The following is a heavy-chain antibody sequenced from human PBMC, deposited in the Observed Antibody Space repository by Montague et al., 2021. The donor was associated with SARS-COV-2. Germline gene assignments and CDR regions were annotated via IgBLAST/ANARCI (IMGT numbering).Heavy chain of an antibody. Sequence: SETLSLTCTVSGGSISSYYWSWIRQPPGKGLEWIGYIYYSGSTDYNPSLKSRVTISVGTSKNQFSLRLSSVTAADTAVYYCARRGQGTMVRGVIIRAFDIWGQGTMVTVSS. D-gene: IGHD3-10*01. CDR1: GGSISSYY. J-gene: IGHJ3*02. V-gene: IGHV4-59*08. CDR2: IYYSGST. CDR3: ARRGQGTMVRGVIIRAFDI.